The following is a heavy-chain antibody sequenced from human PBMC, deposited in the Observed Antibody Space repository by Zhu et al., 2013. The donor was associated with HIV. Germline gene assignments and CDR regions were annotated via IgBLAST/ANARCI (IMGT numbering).Heavy chain of an antibody. J-gene: IGHJ6*02. D-gene: IGHD6-19*01. CDR1: GGTFSSYA. V-gene: IGHV1-69*18. CDR3: ARDAPPRLQWLLGTYFYAMDV. Sequence: QVQLVQSGAEVKKPGSSVKVSCKASGGTFSSYAITWVRQAPGQGLEWMGTIIPIFATTNYAQKFQGRVTITADDSTNTAYMDLSSLTSEDTAVYYCARDAPPRLQWLLGTYFYAMDVWGRRDRRSPSP. CDR2: IIPIFATT.